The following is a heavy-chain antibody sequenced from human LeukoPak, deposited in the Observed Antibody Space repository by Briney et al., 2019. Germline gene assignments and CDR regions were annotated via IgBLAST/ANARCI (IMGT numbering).Heavy chain of an antibody. D-gene: IGHD3-22*01. CDR3: ARVSGYGNTAGNWFDP. V-gene: IGHV4-4*02. CDR2: IYHSGST. Sequence: SETLSLTCAVSGGSISSSNWWSWVRQPPGRGLEWIGEIYHSGSTNYNPSLKSRVTISVDKSKNQFSLKLSSVTAADTAVYYCARVSGYGNTAGNWFDPWGQGTLVTVSS. CDR1: GGSISSSNW. J-gene: IGHJ5*02.